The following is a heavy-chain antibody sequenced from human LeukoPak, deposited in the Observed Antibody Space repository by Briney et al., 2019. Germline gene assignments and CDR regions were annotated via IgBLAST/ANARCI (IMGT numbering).Heavy chain of an antibody. D-gene: IGHD3-22*01. Sequence: PGGSLRLSCAASGFTFSNDWMSWVRQAPGKGLEWVGRIKSKTDGGTTDYAAHVKGRFTISRDDSKNTLYLQMNSLKTEDTAVYYCTTPGAYYYDSSGYYYVGRYWGQGTLVTVSS. CDR3: TTPGAYYYDSSGYYYVGRY. V-gene: IGHV3-15*01. J-gene: IGHJ4*02. CDR1: GFTFSNDW. CDR2: IKSKTDGGTT.